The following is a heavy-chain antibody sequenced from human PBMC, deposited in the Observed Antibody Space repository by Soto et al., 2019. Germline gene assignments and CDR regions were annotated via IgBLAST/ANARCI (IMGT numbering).Heavy chain of an antibody. CDR2: IYYSGST. D-gene: IGHD6-13*01. CDR1: GGSISSGGYY. Sequence: NPSETLSLTCTVSGGSISSGGYYWSWIRHHPGKGLEWIGYIYYSGSTYYNPSLKSRVTMSVDTSKNQFSLKLSSVTAADTAVYYCARVRDEAGTFDYWGQGTLVTVST. V-gene: IGHV4-31*03. J-gene: IGHJ4*02. CDR3: ARVRDEAGTFDY.